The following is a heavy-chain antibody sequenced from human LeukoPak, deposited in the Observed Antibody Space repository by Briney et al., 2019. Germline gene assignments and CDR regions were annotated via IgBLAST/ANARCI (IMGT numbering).Heavy chain of an antibody. V-gene: IGHV4-39*07. Sequence: PSETLSLTCTVSGGSISSSSYYWGWIRQPPGKGLEWIGSIYYSGSTYYNPSLKSRVTISVDTSKNQFSLKLSSVTAADAAVYYCARVGSLPARDAFDIWGQGTMVTVSS. CDR1: GGSISSSSYY. CDR3: ARVGSLPARDAFDI. J-gene: IGHJ3*02. D-gene: IGHD2-15*01. CDR2: IYYSGST.